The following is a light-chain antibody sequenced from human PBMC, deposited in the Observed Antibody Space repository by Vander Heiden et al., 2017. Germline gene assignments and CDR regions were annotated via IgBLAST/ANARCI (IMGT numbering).Light chain of an antibody. CDR2: DAS. Sequence: PRLLIYDASNRAIRIPARFSGSGSGTDFTLTINSLEPEDFGIYFCQQWNTWPRTTFGPGTRVEIK. J-gene: IGKJ3*01. CDR3: QQWNTWPRTT. V-gene: IGKV3-11*01.